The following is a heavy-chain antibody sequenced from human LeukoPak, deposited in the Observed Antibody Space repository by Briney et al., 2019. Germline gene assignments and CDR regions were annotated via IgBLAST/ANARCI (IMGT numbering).Heavy chain of an antibody. D-gene: IGHD1-7*01. CDR2: INHSGST. CDR3: ARVIRNWNYAYFDY. J-gene: IGHJ4*02. V-gene: IGHV4-34*01. Sequence: SETLSLTCAVYGGSFSGYYWSWMRQPSGKGLEWVGEINHSGSTNYNPSLKCRVTISVDTSKNQFSLKLSSVTAADTAVYYCARVIRNWNYAYFDYWGQGTLVTVSS. CDR1: GGSFSGYY.